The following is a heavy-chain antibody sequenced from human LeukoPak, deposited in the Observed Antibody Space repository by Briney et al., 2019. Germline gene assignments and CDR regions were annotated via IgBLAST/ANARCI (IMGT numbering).Heavy chain of an antibody. V-gene: IGHV3-64D*06. CDR1: GFTFSTYA. J-gene: IGHJ4*02. Sequence: GGSLRLSCSASGFTFSTYAMHWVRQAPGKGLEYVSAISTNGGATYYADSVKGRLTMSRDNSKNTLYLQMSSLRADDTAVYYCVVGQRIAEGGPNPFDYWGRGTLVTVSS. CDR2: ISTNGGAT. D-gene: IGHD6-13*01. CDR3: VVGQRIAEGGPNPFDY.